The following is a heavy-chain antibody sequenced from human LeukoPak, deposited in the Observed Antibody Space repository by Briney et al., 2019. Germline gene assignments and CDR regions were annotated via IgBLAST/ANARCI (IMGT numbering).Heavy chain of an antibody. CDR2: IHYSGGIT. J-gene: IGHJ3*02. CDR3: ARDKMGAIDAFDI. D-gene: IGHD1-26*01. CDR1: GGSISSYY. V-gene: IGHV4-59*12. Sequence: SETLSLTCTVSGGSISSYYWSWIRQPPGKGLEWIGYIHYSGGITYYNPSLKSRVTISVDTSKNQFSLSLSSVTAADTAVYYCARDKMGAIDAFDIWGQGTMVTVS.